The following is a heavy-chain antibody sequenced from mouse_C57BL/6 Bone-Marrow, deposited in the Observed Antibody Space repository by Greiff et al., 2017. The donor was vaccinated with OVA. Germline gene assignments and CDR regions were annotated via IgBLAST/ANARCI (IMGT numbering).Heavy chain of an antibody. D-gene: IGHD2-10*02. CDR1: GFTFSSYA. Sequence: DVKLVESGGGLVKPGGSLKLSCAASGFTFSSYAMSWVRQTPEKRLEWVATISDGGSYTYYPDNVKGRFTISRDNAKTNLYLQMSHLKSEDTAMYYCARDWSIFAYWGQGTLVTVSA. CDR3: ARDWSIFAY. J-gene: IGHJ3*01. V-gene: IGHV5-4*01. CDR2: ISDGGSYT.